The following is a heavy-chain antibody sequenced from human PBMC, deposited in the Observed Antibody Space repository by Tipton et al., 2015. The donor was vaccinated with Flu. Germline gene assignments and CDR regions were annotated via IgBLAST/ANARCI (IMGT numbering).Heavy chain of an antibody. CDR3: ARDRGIAAAGSVGEFDY. D-gene: IGHD6-13*01. CDR2: IKQDGSET. V-gene: IGHV3-7*01. J-gene: IGHJ4*02. CDR1: GFTFSSYW. Sequence: CAASGFTFSSYWMSWVRQAPGKGLEWVANIKQDGSETYYVDSVKGRFTISRDNAKNSLYLQMNSLRAEDTAVYYCARDRGIAAAGSVGEFDYWGQGTLVTVSS.